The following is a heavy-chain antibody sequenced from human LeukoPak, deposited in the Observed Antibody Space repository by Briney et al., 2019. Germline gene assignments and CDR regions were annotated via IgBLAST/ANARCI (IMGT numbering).Heavy chain of an antibody. CDR1: GFTFRSYA. Sequence: GGSLRLSCAASGFTFRSYAMTWVRQAPGKGLEWVSGISGSGGSTYYADSVKGRFTISRDNSKNTLYLQMNSLRAEDTAVYYCAKGQAYYDSSGYHGDFDYWGQGTLVTVSS. V-gene: IGHV3-23*01. CDR2: ISGSGGST. CDR3: AKGQAYYDSSGYHGDFDY. D-gene: IGHD3-22*01. J-gene: IGHJ4*02.